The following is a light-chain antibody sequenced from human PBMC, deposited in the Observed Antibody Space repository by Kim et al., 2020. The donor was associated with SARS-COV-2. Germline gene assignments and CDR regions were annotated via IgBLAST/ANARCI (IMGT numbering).Light chain of an antibody. CDR3: NSRDSSGNPWV. Sequence: ALGQTVRITCQGDSLRSYYASWYQQKPGQAPVLVIYGKNNRPSGIPDRFSGSSSGNTASLTITGAQAEDEADYYCNSRDSSGNPWVFGGGTQLNVL. V-gene: IGLV3-19*01. CDR2: GKN. CDR1: SLRSYY. J-gene: IGLJ3*02.